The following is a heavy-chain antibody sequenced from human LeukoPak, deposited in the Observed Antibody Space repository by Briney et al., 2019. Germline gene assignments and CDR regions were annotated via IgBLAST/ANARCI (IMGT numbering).Heavy chain of an antibody. V-gene: IGHV4-34*01. Sequence: LETLSLTCAVYGGSFSGYYWSWIRPPPGKGLEWIGEINHSGSTNYNPSLKSRVTISVDTSKNQFSLKLSSVTAADTAVYYCARRLMVRGVKFSIDYWGQGTLVTVSS. J-gene: IGHJ4*02. CDR2: INHSGST. CDR1: GGSFSGYY. CDR3: ARRLMVRGVKFSIDY. D-gene: IGHD3-10*01.